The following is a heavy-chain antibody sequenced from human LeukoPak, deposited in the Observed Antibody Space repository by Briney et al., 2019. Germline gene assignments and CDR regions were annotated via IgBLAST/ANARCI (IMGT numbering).Heavy chain of an antibody. CDR1: GGSISSSSYY. CDR2: IYYSGNT. J-gene: IGHJ4*02. V-gene: IGHV4-39*07. CDR3: ARDSGSYRLCYFDY. Sequence: SETLSLTCTVSGGSISSSSYYWGWIRQPPGKGLEWIGSIYYSGNTYYNPSLKSRVTISIDTSKNQFSLKLSSVTATDTAVYYCARDSGSYRLCYFDYWGQGTLVTVSS. D-gene: IGHD3-16*02.